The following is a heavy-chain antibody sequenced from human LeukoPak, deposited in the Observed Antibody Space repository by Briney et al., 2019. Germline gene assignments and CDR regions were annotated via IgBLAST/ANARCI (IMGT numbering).Heavy chain of an antibody. J-gene: IGHJ3*02. CDR2: IYYSGST. D-gene: IGHD3-3*01. CDR3: ARALKPFYSDFWSGAFDI. CDR1: GGSISSYY. V-gene: IGHV4-59*01. Sequence: PSETLSLTCTVSGGSISSYYWSWLRQPPGKGLEWIGYIYYSGSTNYNPSLKSRVTISVDTSKNQFSLKLSSVTAADTAVYYCARALKPFYSDFWSGAFDIWGQGTMVTVSS.